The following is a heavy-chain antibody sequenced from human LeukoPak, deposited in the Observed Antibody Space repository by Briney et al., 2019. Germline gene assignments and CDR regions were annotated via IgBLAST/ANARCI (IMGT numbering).Heavy chain of an antibody. D-gene: IGHD5-24*01. J-gene: IGHJ6*02. CDR3: ARLQSYYDYGMDV. V-gene: IGHV5-51*01. CDR2: IYPGDSDT. Sequence: GESLKISCHGSGYSFTSYWIGLVRQMPGKGLGWMGIIYPGDSDTRYSPSFECHVTISADKSISTAYLQWSSLKASDTAMYNCARLQSYYDYGMDVWGQGTTVTVSS. CDR1: GYSFTSYW.